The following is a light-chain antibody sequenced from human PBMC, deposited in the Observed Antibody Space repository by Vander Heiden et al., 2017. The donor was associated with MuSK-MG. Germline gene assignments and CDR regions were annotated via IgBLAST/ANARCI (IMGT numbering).Light chain of an antibody. CDR1: QSISSY. CDR3: QQTDRAPQT. J-gene: IGKJ1*01. V-gene: IGKV1-39*01. Sequence: DIQMTQSPSSLSASVGDRVTITCRASQSISSYLNWYQQKPGKAPRLLIYAASTLQSGVPSRFSGSGSGTDFTLTISSLQPEDFATYHCQQTDRAPQTFGQGTKVEIK. CDR2: AAS.